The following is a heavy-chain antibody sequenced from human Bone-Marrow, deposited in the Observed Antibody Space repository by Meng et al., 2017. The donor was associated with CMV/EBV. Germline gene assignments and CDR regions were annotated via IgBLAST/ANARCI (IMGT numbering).Heavy chain of an antibody. CDR3: ASPYYDFWSGPYAFDI. V-gene: IGHV3-74*01. CDR1: GFTFSSYW. D-gene: IGHD3-3*01. CDR2: INSDGSST. Sequence: GGSLRLSCAASGFTFSSYWMHWVRQAPGKGLVWVSRINSDGSSTSYADSVKGRFTISRGNAKNTLYLQMNSLRAEDTAVYYCASPYYDFWSGPYAFDIWGQGTMVTVSS. J-gene: IGHJ3*02.